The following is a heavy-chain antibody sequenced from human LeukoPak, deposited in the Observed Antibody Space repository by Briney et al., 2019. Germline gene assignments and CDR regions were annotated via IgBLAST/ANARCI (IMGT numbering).Heavy chain of an antibody. CDR1: GFTFSSYA. CDR2: ISGSGSST. Sequence: PGGSLRLSCAASGFTFSSYAMSWVRQAPGKGREWVSAISGSGSSTYYAGSVRGRFTTSRDNSKRTVYLQMNSLRVEDTAVYYCAPLAANIFDYWGQGTLVTASS. D-gene: IGHD6-25*01. CDR3: APLAANIFDY. V-gene: IGHV3-23*01. J-gene: IGHJ4*02.